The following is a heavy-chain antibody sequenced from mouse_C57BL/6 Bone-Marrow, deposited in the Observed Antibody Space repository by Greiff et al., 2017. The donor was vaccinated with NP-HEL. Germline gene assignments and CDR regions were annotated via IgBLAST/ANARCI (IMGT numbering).Heavy chain of an antibody. D-gene: IGHD1-1*01. CDR1: GYTFTSYW. J-gene: IGHJ2*01. V-gene: IGHV1-61*01. Sequence: QVQLQQPGAELVRPGSSVKLSCKASGYTFTSYWMDWVKQRPGQGLEWIGNIYPSDSETHYNQKFKDKATLTVDKSSSTAYMQLSSLTSEDSAVYYCARETDYYGSPYYFDYWGQGTTLTVSS. CDR2: IYPSDSET. CDR3: ARETDYYGSPYYFDY.